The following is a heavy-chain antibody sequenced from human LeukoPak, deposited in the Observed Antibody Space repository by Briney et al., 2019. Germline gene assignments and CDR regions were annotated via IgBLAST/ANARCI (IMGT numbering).Heavy chain of an antibody. CDR1: GFTFSSYA. V-gene: IGHV3-30*04. CDR3: ARGEYDFWSGYYGFDY. Sequence: GGSLRLSCAASGFTFSSYAMHWVRQAPGKGLEWVAVISYDGSNKYYADSVKGRFTISRDNSKNTLYLQMNSLRAEDTAVYYCARGEYDFWSGYYGFDYRGQGTLVTAPS. D-gene: IGHD3-3*01. J-gene: IGHJ4*02. CDR2: ISYDGSNK.